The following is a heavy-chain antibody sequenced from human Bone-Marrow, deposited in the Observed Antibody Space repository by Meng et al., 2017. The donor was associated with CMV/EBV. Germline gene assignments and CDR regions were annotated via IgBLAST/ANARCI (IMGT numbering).Heavy chain of an antibody. CDR3: AKDKRREAFEI. V-gene: IGHV3-33*06. Sequence: GESLKISCAASGFTFSSYGMHWVRQAPGKGLEWVAVIWYDGSNKYYADSVKGRFTISRDNSKNTLYLQMNSLRAEDTAVYYCAKDKRREAFEIWGQGTMVTVSS. CDR2: IWYDGSNK. CDR1: GFTFSSYG. J-gene: IGHJ3*02.